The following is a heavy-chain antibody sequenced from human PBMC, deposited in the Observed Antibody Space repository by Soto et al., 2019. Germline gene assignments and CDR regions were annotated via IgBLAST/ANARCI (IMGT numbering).Heavy chain of an antibody. CDR2: ISAYNGNT. CDR3: ARDRDDYGSVGWFDP. V-gene: IGHV1-18*04. D-gene: IGHD4-17*01. CDR1: GYTFTSYG. Sequence: ASVKVSCKASGYTFTSYGISWVRQAPGQGLEWMGWISAYNGNTNYAQKLQGRVTMTTDTSTSTAYMALRSLRSDDTAGYYCARDRDDYGSVGWFDPWGQGTLVTVSS. J-gene: IGHJ5*02.